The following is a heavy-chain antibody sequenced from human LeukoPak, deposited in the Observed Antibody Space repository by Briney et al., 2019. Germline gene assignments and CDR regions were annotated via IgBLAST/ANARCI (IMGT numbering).Heavy chain of an antibody. Sequence: SETLSLTCTVSGGSISSSSYYWGWIRQPPGKGLEGIGSLYYSGSTCYNPSLKSRVTISVDTSKNQFSLKLSSVTAADTAVYYCARISSGSFRPWGQGTLVTVSS. CDR1: GGSISSSSYY. CDR3: ARISSGSFRP. V-gene: IGHV4-39*01. D-gene: IGHD1-26*01. J-gene: IGHJ5*02. CDR2: LYYSGST.